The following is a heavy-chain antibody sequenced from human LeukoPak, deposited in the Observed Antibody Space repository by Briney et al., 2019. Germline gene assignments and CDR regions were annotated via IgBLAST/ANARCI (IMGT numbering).Heavy chain of an antibody. CDR3: ATQGNGDYFDS. Sequence: ASVKVSCKVSRNTLTDLFIHWVRRAPGKGLEWMGGFDPEGRETIYAFRFQDRLAMTVDTSSDTASMELSRLTVDTAVYYCATQGNGDYFDSWGQGTLVTVSS. D-gene: IGHD4-17*01. J-gene: IGHJ4*02. V-gene: IGHV1-24*01. CDR2: FDPEGRET. CDR1: RNTLTDLF.